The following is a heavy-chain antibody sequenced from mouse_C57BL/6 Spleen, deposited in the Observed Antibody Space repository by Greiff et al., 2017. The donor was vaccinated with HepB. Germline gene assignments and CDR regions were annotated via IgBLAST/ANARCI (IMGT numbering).Heavy chain of an antibody. CDR1: GFTFSDFY. D-gene: IGHD4-1*01. J-gene: IGHJ4*01. Sequence: EVKVVESGGGLVQSGRSLRLSCATSGFTFSDFYMEWVRQAPGKGLEWIAASRNKANDYTTEYSASVKGRFIVSRDTSQSILYLQMNALRAEDTAIYYCARDALWDSPMDYWGQGTSVTVSS. V-gene: IGHV7-1*01. CDR3: ARDALWDSPMDY. CDR2: SRNKANDYTT.